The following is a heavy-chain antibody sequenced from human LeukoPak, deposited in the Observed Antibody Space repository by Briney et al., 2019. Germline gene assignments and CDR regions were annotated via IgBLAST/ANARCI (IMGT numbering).Heavy chain of an antibody. V-gene: IGHV3-23*01. CDR3: AKDTSGSYFTGDY. CDR2: ISGSGGTT. D-gene: IGHD3-22*01. J-gene: IGHJ4*02. Sequence: PSETLSLTCTVSGGSISSSSHYWGWIRQPPGKGLEWVSAISGSGGTTYYADSGKGRFTISGDNSKNTLYLQMNSLRAEDTAVYYCAKDTSGSYFTGDYWGQGTLVTVSS. CDR1: GGSISSSSHY.